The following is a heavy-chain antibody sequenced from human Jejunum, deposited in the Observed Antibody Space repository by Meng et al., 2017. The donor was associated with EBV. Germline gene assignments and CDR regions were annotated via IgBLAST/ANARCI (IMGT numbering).Heavy chain of an antibody. CDR1: GASISSSHW. CDR2: IYYTGRT. Sequence: QGQVPGSGPGLVQPSGTLSLTCAVSGASISSSHWWSWVRQAPGEGLEWIGEIYYTGRTNYNPSLKSRVSMSIDKSKNQFSLNLNSVTVADTAVYYCATSMSGYSYGYSWGQGTLVTVSS. CDR3: ATSMSGYSYGYS. J-gene: IGHJ5*02. V-gene: IGHV4-4*02. D-gene: IGHD5-12*01.